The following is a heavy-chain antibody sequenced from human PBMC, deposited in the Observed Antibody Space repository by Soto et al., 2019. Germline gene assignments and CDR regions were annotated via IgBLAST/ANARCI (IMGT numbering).Heavy chain of an antibody. CDR3: ASRYCSSTSCHYFDY. J-gene: IGHJ4*02. CDR2: ISSSTSTI. Sequence: GGSLRLSCAASGFTFSSYSMSWVRQAPGKGLEWVSYISSSTSTIYYADSVKGRFTISRDNAENSLYLQMNSLRAEDTAVYYCASRYCSSTSCHYFDYWGQGALVTVSS. D-gene: IGHD2-2*01. CDR1: GFTFSSYS. V-gene: IGHV3-48*01.